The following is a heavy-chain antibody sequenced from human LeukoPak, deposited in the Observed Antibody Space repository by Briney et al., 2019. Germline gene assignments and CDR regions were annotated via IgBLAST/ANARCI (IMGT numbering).Heavy chain of an antibody. Sequence: GGSLRLSCTASGFTFNNFAMSWVRQAPGKGLEWVSGISGSASSTYYADSVKGRFTISRDKSKNTLYPQMNSLRAEDTAVYYCAKDRSYGGSSAEDWGRGTLVTVSS. CDR3: AKDRSYGGSSAED. CDR1: GFTFNNFA. J-gene: IGHJ4*02. CDR2: ISGSASST. V-gene: IGHV3-23*01. D-gene: IGHD4-23*01.